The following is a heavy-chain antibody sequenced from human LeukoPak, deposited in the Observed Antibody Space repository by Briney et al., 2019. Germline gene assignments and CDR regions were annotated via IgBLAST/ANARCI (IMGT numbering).Heavy chain of an antibody. Sequence: GGSLRLSCAASGFSFSTSPMSWVRQPPGKGLEWVSPINNGPGATCYTDSVRGRFTISRDDSKSTLYLQMNSLRAEDTGTYYCAKTHYGQLDVWGQGTTVTVSS. CDR1: GFSFSTSP. CDR3: AKTHYGQLDV. CDR2: INNGPGAT. D-gene: IGHD4-17*01. J-gene: IGHJ6*02. V-gene: IGHV3-23*01.